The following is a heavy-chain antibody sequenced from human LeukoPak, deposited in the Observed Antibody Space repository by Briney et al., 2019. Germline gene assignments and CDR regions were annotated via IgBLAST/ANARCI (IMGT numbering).Heavy chain of an antibody. CDR2: IYYSGST. Sequence: PSETLSLTCTVSGASISSYYWSWIRQPPGKGLEWIGYIYYSGSTNYHPSLKSRVTISVDTSKNQFSLKLSSVTAADTAVYYYARDWGDGVDYWGQGTLVTVSS. D-gene: IGHD3-10*01. CDR1: GASISSYY. CDR3: ARDWGDGVDY. J-gene: IGHJ4*02. V-gene: IGHV4-59*01.